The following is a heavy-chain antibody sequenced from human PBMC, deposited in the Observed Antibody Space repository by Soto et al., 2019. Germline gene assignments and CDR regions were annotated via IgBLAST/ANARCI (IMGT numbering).Heavy chain of an antibody. J-gene: IGHJ4*02. D-gene: IGHD2-15*01. Sequence: GASVKVSCKPSGYTFINYDINWVRQAPGKGLEWMGLMNPKSGKTGYAQKFQGRVSMTRDTSTSTAYMELNSLRSEDTATYYCSRTPGDYWGQGTLVTVSS. CDR1: GYTFINYD. V-gene: IGHV1-8*01. CDR3: SRTPGDY. CDR2: MNPKSGKT.